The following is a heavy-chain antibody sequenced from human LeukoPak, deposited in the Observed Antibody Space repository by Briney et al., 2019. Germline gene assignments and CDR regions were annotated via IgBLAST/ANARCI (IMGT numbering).Heavy chain of an antibody. V-gene: IGHV5-51*01. J-gene: IGHJ5*02. CDR3: ARQIGCSSTSCSNWFDP. CDR1: GYSFTSYW. D-gene: IGHD2-2*01. CDR2: IYPGDSDT. Sequence: GESQKISCKGSGYSFTSYWIGWVRQMPGKGLEWMGIIYPGDSDTRYSPSFQGQVTISADKSISTAYLQWSSLKASDTAMYYCARQIGCSSTSCSNWFDPWGQGTLVTVSS.